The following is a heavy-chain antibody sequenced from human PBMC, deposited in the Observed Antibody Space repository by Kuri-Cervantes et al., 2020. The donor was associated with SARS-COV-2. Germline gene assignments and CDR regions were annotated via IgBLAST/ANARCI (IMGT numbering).Heavy chain of an antibody. J-gene: IGHJ4*02. CDR1: GFTFSSYV. V-gene: IGHV3-33*08. Sequence: SLKISCVVSGFTFSSYVMHWVRQAPGKGLEWVAVIWYDGSNKYYADSVKGRFTISRDNSKNTLYLQMNSLRAEDTAVYYCARERSGLDYWGQGTLVTVSS. CDR2: IWYDGSNK. D-gene: IGHD3-3*01. CDR3: ARERSGLDY.